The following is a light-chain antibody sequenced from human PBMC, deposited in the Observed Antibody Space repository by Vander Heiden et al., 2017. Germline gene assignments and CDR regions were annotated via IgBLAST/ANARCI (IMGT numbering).Light chain of an antibody. Sequence: SYVLTPPPSVSVAPGQTATITCGGDKIGSKTLHWYQQKAGQAPVLVVFDDADRPSGIPERFSGSNSGNTATLTITRVEAGDEADYYCQVWDSRSDHVVFGGGTKLTVL. J-gene: IGLJ3*02. V-gene: IGLV3-21*02. CDR1: KIGSKT. CDR2: DDA. CDR3: QVWDSRSDHVV.